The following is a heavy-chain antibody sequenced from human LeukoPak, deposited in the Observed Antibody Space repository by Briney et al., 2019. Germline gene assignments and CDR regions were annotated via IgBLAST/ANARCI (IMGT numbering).Heavy chain of an antibody. CDR2: ISYDGSNN. Sequence: GGSLRLSCAASGFIFTSYGMHWVRQAPGKGLEWVAVISYDGSNNYYADSVKGRFTISRANSKTTLYLQMNSLRAEDTAVYYCAKDYRAAASPSPSWFDRWGQGTLVTVSS. CDR1: GFIFTSYG. D-gene: IGHD6-13*01. J-gene: IGHJ5*02. CDR3: AKDYRAAASPSPSWFDR. V-gene: IGHV3-30*18.